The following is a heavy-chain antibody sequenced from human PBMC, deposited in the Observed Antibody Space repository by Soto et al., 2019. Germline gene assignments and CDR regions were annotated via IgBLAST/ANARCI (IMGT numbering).Heavy chain of an antibody. Sequence: EGQLLQSGGDLVQPGGALRLSCAGSGLTLRSYAMTWIRQTPEKGLEWVSTITGRSAVPSYADSVNGRFTVSRDNSKNTLYLQMNSLGPDDTAIYYCAKGGPFTGGFDPWGQGTLVTVSA. CDR1: GLTLRSYA. V-gene: IGHV3-23*01. CDR3: AKGGPFTGGFDP. J-gene: IGHJ5*02. CDR2: ITGRSAVP. D-gene: IGHD3-16*01.